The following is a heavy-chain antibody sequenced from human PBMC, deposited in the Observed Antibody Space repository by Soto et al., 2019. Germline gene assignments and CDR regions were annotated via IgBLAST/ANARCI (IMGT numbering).Heavy chain of an antibody. D-gene: IGHD3-10*01. CDR1: GYTFTSYD. CDR3: ASHGSGSYGLIHY. CDR2: MNPNSGNT. J-gene: IGHJ4*02. Sequence: ASVKVSCNASGYTFTSYDINWVRQATGQGLEWMGWMNPNSGNTGYAQKFQGRVTMTRNTSISTAYMELSSLRSEDTAVYYCASHGSGSYGLIHYWGQGTLVTVSS. V-gene: IGHV1-8*01.